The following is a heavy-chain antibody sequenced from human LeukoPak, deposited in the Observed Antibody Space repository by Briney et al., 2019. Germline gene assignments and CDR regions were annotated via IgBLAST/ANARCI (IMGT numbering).Heavy chain of an antibody. CDR1: GGSISSGGYY. V-gene: IGHV4-30-2*01. J-gene: IGHJ4*02. Sequence: PSETLSLTCTVSGGSISSGGYYWSWIRQPPGKGLEWIGYIYHSGSTYYNPSLESRVTISVDRSKNQFSLKLSSVTAADTAVYYCARAGGSIAAAGNDYWGQGTLVTVSS. CDR3: ARAGGSIAAAGNDY. CDR2: IYHSGST. D-gene: IGHD6-13*01.